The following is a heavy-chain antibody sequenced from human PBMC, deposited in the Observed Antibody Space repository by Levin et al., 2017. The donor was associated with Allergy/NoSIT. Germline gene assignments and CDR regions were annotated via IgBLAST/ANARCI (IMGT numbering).Heavy chain of an antibody. Sequence: GESLKISCAASGFTFSAYGMHWVRQAPGKGLEWVSVIWYDETNKNYADSVKGRFTVSRDNSKNTLYLQMDSLRAEDTAVYYCARVWGNFMTTVTTSALDIWGQGTMVTVSS. J-gene: IGHJ3*02. D-gene: IGHD4-17*01. CDR2: IWYDETNK. CDR3: ARVWGNFMTTVTTSALDI. CDR1: GFTFSAYG. V-gene: IGHV3-33*01.